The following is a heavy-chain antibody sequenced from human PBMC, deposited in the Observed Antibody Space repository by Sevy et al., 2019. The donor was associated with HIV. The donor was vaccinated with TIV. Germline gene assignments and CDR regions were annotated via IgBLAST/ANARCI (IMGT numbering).Heavy chain of an antibody. Sequence: GGSLRLSCAASGFTFSISAMTWVRQAPGKGLEWVSVISGSRNSAYYADSVKGRFTISRDNSKNTLSLQMNSLRAEDTAVYYCAKGGRSYGDSYFDHWGQGTLVTVSS. D-gene: IGHD5-18*01. CDR2: ISGSRNSA. J-gene: IGHJ4*02. CDR1: GFTFSISA. V-gene: IGHV3-23*01. CDR3: AKGGRSYGDSYFDH.